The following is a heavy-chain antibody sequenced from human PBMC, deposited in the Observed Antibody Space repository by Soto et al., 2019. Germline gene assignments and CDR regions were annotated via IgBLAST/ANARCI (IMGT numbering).Heavy chain of an antibody. Sequence: QMHVVQSGPEVKKPGTSVKLSCKGSGFTFSRSAVQWVRQARGQGLEWIGWIVAASGKTDYSQIFQERVTITRDMSTSTAYMELSSLSSEDTAVYYCAATLDWGSYDFGGYPSWGQGTLVTVSS. CDR2: IVAASGKT. CDR3: AATLDWGSYDFGGYPS. CDR1: GFTFSRSA. J-gene: IGHJ4*02. V-gene: IGHV1-58*01. D-gene: IGHD3-22*01.